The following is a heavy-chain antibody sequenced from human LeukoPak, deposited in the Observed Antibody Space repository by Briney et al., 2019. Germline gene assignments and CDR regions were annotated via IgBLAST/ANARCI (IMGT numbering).Heavy chain of an antibody. CDR1: RYTFTSYY. CDR2: INPSGGST. Sequence: ASVNVSCKASRYTFTSYYMHWVRQAPGQGLEWMGIINPSGGSTSYAQKFQGRVTMTRDTSTSTVYMELSSLRSEDTAMYYCARGGAGVQLAFYGYFDYWGQGTLVTVSS. CDR3: ARGGAGVQLAFYGYFDY. J-gene: IGHJ4*02. V-gene: IGHV1-46*01. D-gene: IGHD2/OR15-2a*01.